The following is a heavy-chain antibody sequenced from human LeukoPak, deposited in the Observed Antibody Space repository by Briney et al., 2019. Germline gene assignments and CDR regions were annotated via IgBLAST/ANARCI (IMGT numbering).Heavy chain of an antibody. J-gene: IGHJ4*02. CDR2: IYYSWST. D-gene: IGHD6-6*01. V-gene: IGHV4-30-4*01. CDR3: AREQLVGSRYFDY. CDR1: GGSISGGDFY. Sequence: SETLSLTCTVSGGSISGGDFYWGWIRQSPGRGLEWIGYIYYSWSTYYNPSLKSRVTISVDTSKNQFSLNLSSVTAADKAMYYCAREQLVGSRYFDYWGQGTLVTVSS.